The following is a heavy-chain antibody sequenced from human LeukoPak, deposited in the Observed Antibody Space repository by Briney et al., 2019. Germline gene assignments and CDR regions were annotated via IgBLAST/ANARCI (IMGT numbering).Heavy chain of an antibody. D-gene: IGHD3-9*01. J-gene: IGHJ5*02. CDR3: AGGPEYYDILTGRVDP. CDR2: ISSSSSYI. V-gene: IGHV3-21*01. CDR1: GFTFSSYS. Sequence: GGSLRLSCAASGFTFSSYSMNWVRQAPGKGLEWVSSISSSSSYIYYADSVKGRFTISRDNSKNTLYLQMNSLRAEDTAVYYCAGGPEYYDILTGRVDPWGQGTLVTVSS.